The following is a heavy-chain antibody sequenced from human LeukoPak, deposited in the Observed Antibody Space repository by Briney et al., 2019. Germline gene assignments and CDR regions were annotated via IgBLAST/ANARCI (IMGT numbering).Heavy chain of an antibody. J-gene: IGHJ4*02. D-gene: IGHD4-17*01. Sequence: GGSLRHSPAASGFTLSMYAISCVRQAPGKGLEWVSGISASGESTYYADSVKGRLTISRDNSKNTLYLLMNSLRAEDTAVYFCAGVPRYGESFFDCWDQGTLVTVSS. CDR2: ISASGEST. V-gene: IGHV3-23*01. CDR3: AGVPRYGESFFDC. CDR1: GFTLSMYA.